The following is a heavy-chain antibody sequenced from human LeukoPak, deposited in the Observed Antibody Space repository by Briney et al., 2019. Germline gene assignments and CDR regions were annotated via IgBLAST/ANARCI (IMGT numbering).Heavy chain of an antibody. CDR1: GGSISSSSYY. CDR2: IYYSGST. CDR3: ARHLPYYYDSSGYSS. D-gene: IGHD3-22*01. Sequence: SETLSLTCTVSGGSISSSSYYWGWIRQPPGKGLEWIGSIYYSGSTYYNPSLKSRVTLSVDTSKNQFSLKLSSVTAADTAVYYCARHLPYYYDSSGYSSWGQGTLVTVSS. V-gene: IGHV4-39*01. J-gene: IGHJ5*02.